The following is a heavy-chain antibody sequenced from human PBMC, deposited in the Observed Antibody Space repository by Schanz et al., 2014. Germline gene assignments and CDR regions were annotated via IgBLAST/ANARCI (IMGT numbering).Heavy chain of an antibody. CDR1: GFSFSDYY. V-gene: IGHV3-11*05. CDR2: INTGSNYI. J-gene: IGHJ3*02. CDR3: AKGRFGELSAFDI. D-gene: IGHD3-10*01. Sequence: VQLAESGGGLVQPGGSLRLSCAASGFSFSDYYMSWIRQAPGKGLEWISFINTGSNYINYADSVKGRFTISRDNTKNSLFLQLNSLRADDTAVYYCAKGRFGELSAFDIWGQGTMVTVSS.